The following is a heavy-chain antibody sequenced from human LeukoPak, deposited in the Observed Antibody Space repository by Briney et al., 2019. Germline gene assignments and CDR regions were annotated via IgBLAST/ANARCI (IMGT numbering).Heavy chain of an antibody. Sequence: SETLSLTCTVSGGSISSYYWSWIRQPPGKGLEWIGYIYYSGSTNYNPSLKSRVTISVDTSKNQFSLKLSSVTAADTAVYYCARAPSGPRPGNWFDPWGQGTLVTVSS. D-gene: IGHD3-3*01. CDR3: ARAPSGPRPGNWFDP. V-gene: IGHV4-59*01. J-gene: IGHJ5*02. CDR1: GGSISSYY. CDR2: IYYSGST.